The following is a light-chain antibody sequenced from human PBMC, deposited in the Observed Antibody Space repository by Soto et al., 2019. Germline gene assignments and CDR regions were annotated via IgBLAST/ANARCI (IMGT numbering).Light chain of an antibody. J-gene: IGKJ1*01. CDR3: QQYDSTPQT. CDR2: GAS. CDR1: QSVNSNY. Sequence: EIVLTQSPGTLSLSPGDRATLSCRASQSVNSNYLAWYQRKPGQAPRLLIYGASNRATDIPYRFSASGSGTDFTLTITRLEADDFEVYYCQQYDSTPQTCGQGTKVEVQ. V-gene: IGKV3-20*01.